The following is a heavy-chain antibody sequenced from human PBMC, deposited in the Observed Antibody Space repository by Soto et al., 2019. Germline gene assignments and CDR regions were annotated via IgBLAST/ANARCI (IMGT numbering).Heavy chain of an antibody. J-gene: IGHJ6*02. D-gene: IGHD3-9*01. V-gene: IGHV1-46*01. CDR3: ARESQTYYDYDILTGPMDV. Sequence: ASVKVSCKASGYTFTSYYMHWVRQTPGQGLEWMGIINPSGGSTSYAQKFQGRVNMTRDTSTSTVYMELSSLRSEDTAVYYCARESQTYYDYDILTGPMDVWGQGTTVTVSS. CDR1: GYTFTSYY. CDR2: INPSGGST.